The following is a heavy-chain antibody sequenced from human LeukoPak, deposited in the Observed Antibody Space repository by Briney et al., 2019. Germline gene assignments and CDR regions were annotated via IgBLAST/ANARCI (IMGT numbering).Heavy chain of an antibody. J-gene: IGHJ4*02. Sequence: PGGSLRLSCAASGFTISDYWGWIRQPPGKGLEWIGSIYYSGSTYYNPFLKSRVTISVDTSKNQFSLKLNSVIAADTAVYYCARHSRGITIFGVVLECWGQGTLVTVSS. CDR2: IYYSGST. V-gene: IGHV4-39*01. D-gene: IGHD3-3*01. CDR3: ARHSRGITIFGVVLEC. CDR1: GFTISDY.